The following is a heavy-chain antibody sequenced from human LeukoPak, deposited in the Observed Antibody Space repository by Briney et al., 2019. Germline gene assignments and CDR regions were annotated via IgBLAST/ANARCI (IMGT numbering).Heavy chain of an antibody. D-gene: IGHD3-9*01. Sequence: SETLSLTCTVSGGSISIYYWSWIRQPAGKGLEWIGRIYTSGSTNYNPSLKSRVTISVDTSKNQFSLKLSSVTAADTAVYYCARGNYDILTGGFVPFDYWGQGTLVTVSS. CDR2: IYTSGST. J-gene: IGHJ4*02. V-gene: IGHV4-4*07. CDR1: GGSISIYY. CDR3: ARGNYDILTGGFVPFDY.